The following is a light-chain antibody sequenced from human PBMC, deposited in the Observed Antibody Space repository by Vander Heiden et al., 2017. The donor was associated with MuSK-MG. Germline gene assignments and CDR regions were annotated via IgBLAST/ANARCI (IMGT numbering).Light chain of an antibody. CDR2: GAS. J-gene: IGKJ1*01. Sequence: EIVLTQSPGTLSLSPGERATLSCRASQSVSSSYLAWYHQKSGQAPRLLIYGASRRATGIPDRFRGSGSGTDFTLTISRLEPEDFAVYYCQQDGNSPWTFSQGTKVEIK. CDR1: QSVSSSY. V-gene: IGKV3-20*01. CDR3: QQDGNSPWT.